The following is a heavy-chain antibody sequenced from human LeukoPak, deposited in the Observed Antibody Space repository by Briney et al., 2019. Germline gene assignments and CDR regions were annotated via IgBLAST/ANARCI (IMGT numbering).Heavy chain of an antibody. J-gene: IGHJ4*02. V-gene: IGHV3-23*01. CDR3: AKDPNRRDYGDYI. Sequence: GGSLRLSCAASGFTFSSYAMSWVRQAPGKGLEWVSAISGSGGSTYYADSVKGRFTISRDNSKNTLYLQMNSLGAEDTAVYYCAKDPNRRDYGDYIWGQGTLVTVSS. CDR1: GFTFSSYA. D-gene: IGHD4-17*01. CDR2: ISGSGGST.